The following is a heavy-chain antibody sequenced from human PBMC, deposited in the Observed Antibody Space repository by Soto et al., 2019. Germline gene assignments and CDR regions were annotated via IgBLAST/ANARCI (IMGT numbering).Heavy chain of an antibody. CDR3: VRHGHWSPSDD. CDR1: GGSIYISDFY. J-gene: IGHJ4*02. Sequence: QLHLQESGPGLVKSSETLSLTCNVSGGSIYISDFYCVWVRQAPGEGLEWIVSSYYGRNTYYNPSLGRRVSVSVATSKSQFSLRLSSVTAAGTALYYSVRHGHWSPSDDWGQGALVTVS. CDR2: SYYGRNT. V-gene: IGHV4-39*01.